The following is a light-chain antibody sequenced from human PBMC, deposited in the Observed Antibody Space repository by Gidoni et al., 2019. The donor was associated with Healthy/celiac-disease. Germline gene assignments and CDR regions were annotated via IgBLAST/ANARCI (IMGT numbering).Light chain of an antibody. CDR1: SSDVGSYNL. J-gene: IGLJ3*02. V-gene: IGLV2-23*01. CDR3: CSYAGSSTWV. CDR2: EGS. Sequence: QSALTQPASVSGSPGQSLTISCTGTSSDVGSYNLASWYQQHPGKAPKLMIYEGSKRPSGVSNRFSGAKSGNTASRTISGLQAEDEADYYCCSYAGSSTWVFGGGTKLTVL.